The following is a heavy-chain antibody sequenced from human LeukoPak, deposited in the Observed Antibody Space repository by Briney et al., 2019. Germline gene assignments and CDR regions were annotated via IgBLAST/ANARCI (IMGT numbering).Heavy chain of an antibody. V-gene: IGHV3-7*03. D-gene: IGHD3-16*01. J-gene: IGHJ6*02. CDR1: GFTFSSYW. CDR2: MKQDGSEK. Sequence: GGSLRLSCAASGFTFSSYWMSWVRQAPGKGLEWVANMKQDGSEKYYVDSVKGRFTISRDNAKNSLYLQMSNLRAEDTAVYFCARGGGLDVWGQGATVTVSS. CDR3: ARGGGLDV.